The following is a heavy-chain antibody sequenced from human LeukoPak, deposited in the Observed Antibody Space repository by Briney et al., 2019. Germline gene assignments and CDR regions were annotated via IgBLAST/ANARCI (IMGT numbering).Heavy chain of an antibody. V-gene: IGHV4-34*01. Sequence: SETLSLTCAVYGGSFSGYYWSWIRQPPGKGLEWIGEINHSGSTNHNPSLKSRVTISVDTSKNQFSLKLSSVTAADTAVYYCARQGMVTLDYWGQGTLVTVSS. CDR3: ARQGMVTLDY. CDR1: GGSFSGYY. J-gene: IGHJ4*02. CDR2: INHSGST. D-gene: IGHD5-18*01.